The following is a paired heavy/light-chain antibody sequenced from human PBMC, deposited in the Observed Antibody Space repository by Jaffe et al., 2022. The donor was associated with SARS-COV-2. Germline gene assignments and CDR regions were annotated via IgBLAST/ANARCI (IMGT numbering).Heavy chain of an antibody. V-gene: IGHV3-43*02. CDR2: ISGDGGST. J-gene: IGHJ6*02. CDR1: GFTFDDYA. D-gene: IGHD5-18*01. CDR3: AKDLSGYSYGQDYYYYGMDV. Sequence: EVQLVESGGGVVQPGGSLRLSCAASGFTFDDYAMHWVRQAPGKGLEWVSLISGDGGSTYYADSVKGRFTISRDNSKNSLYLQMNSLRTEDTALYYCAKDLSGYSYGQDYYYYGMDVWGQGTTVTVSS.
Light chain of an antibody. CDR1: SSNIGNNY. J-gene: IGLJ3*02. Sequence: QSVLTQPPSVSAAPGQKVTISCSGSSSNIGNNYVSWYQQLPGTAPKLLIYDNNKRPSGIPDRFSGSKSGTSATLGITGLQTGDEADYYCGTWDSSLSAGFWVFGGGTKLTVL. CDR3: GTWDSSLSAGFWV. V-gene: IGLV1-51*01. CDR2: DNN.